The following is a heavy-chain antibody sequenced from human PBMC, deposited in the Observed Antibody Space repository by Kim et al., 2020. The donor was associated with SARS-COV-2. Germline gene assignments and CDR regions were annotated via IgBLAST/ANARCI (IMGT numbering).Heavy chain of an antibody. CDR3: ARDAWYNSNSKVLDY. D-gene: IGHD1-1*01. V-gene: IGHV3-33*01. Sequence: GGSLRLSCAASGFTFSTNGMHWVRQAPGKGLEWVAVIWNDGSKKYYADSVKGRFSISRDNSKNTLYMHMNTLRAEDTAVYYCARDAWYNSNSKVLDYWGQATLVTVSS. CDR2: IWNDGSKK. J-gene: IGHJ4*02. CDR1: GFTFSTNG.